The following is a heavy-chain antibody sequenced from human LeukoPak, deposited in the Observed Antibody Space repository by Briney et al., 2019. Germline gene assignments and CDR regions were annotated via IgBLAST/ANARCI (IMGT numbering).Heavy chain of an antibody. D-gene: IGHD6-13*01. CDR3: ARESSSSWSDFDY. CDR2: ISSSGSTI. J-gene: IGHJ4*02. Sequence: GGSLRLSCAASGFTFSSYEMNWVRQAPGKGLEWVSYISSSGSTIYYADSVKGRFTISRDNAKNSLYLQMNSLRAEDTAVYYCARESSSSWSDFDYWGQGTLVTVSS. V-gene: IGHV3-48*03. CDR1: GFTFSSYE.